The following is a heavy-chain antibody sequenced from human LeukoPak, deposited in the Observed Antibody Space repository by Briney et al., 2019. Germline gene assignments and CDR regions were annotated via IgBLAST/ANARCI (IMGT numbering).Heavy chain of an antibody. D-gene: IGHD3-10*01. Sequence: PSETLSLTCTVSGGSISSYYWTWIRQPPGKGLEWIGSLYYSGSTNYNPSLKSRVTISVDTSKNQFSLKLSSVTAADTAVYYCARDLFYSVSGTYYNVGRVFNYWGQGTLVTVSS. V-gene: IGHV4-59*01. CDR2: LYYSGST. CDR1: GGSISSYY. CDR3: ARDLFYSVSGTYYNVGRVFNY. J-gene: IGHJ4*02.